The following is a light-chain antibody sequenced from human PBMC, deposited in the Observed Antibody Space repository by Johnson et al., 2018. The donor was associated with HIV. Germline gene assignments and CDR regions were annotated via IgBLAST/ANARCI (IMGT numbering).Light chain of an antibody. Sequence: QSVLTQPPSVSAAPGQKVTISCSGSSSNIGNNYVSWYQQLPGTAPKLLIYDNNKRPSGIPVRFSASNSATSATLAITVLTTGDEADYYCGTWDSSLGAHYVFGTGTKVTVL. CDR3: GTWDSSLGAHYV. V-gene: IGLV1-51*01. CDR1: SSNIGNNY. J-gene: IGLJ1*01. CDR2: DNN.